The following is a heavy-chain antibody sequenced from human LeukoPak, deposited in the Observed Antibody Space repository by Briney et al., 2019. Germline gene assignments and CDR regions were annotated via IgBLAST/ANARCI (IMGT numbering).Heavy chain of an antibody. V-gene: IGHV1-46*01. CDR3: AKGGNSGAFDI. D-gene: IGHD4-23*01. CDR1: GYTFTSYY. J-gene: IGHJ3*02. Sequence: ASVKVSCKASGYTFTSYYMHWVRQAPGQGLEWMGIINPSAGSTSYAQKFQGRVTMTRDTSTSTVYMELSSLRSEDTAVYYCAKGGNSGAFDIWGQGTMVTVSS. CDR2: INPSAGST.